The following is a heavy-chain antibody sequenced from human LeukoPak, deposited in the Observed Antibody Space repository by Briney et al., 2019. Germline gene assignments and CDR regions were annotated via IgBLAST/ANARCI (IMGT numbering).Heavy chain of an antibody. CDR2: IYYSGST. J-gene: IGHJ5*02. CDR3: ARTAPLSSGWYRWFDP. V-gene: IGHV4-30-4*01. D-gene: IGHD6-19*01. Sequence: SETLSLTCTVSGGSISSGDYYWSWIRQPPGKGLEWIGYIYYSGSTYYNPSLKSRVTISVDTSKNQFSLKLSSVTAADTAVYYCARTAPLSSGWYRWFDPWGQGTLVTVSS. CDR1: GGSISSGDYY.